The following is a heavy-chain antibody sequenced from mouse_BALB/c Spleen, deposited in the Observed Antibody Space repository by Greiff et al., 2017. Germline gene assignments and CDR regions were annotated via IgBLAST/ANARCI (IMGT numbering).Heavy chain of an antibody. V-gene: IGHV1-14*01. Sequence: VQLQESGPELVKPGASVKMSCKASGYTFTSYVMHWVKQKPGQGLEWIGYINPYNDGTKYNEKFKGKATLTSDKSSSTAYMELSSLTSEDSAVYYCARLSYYGSSYWFAYWGQGTLVTVSA. J-gene: IGHJ3*01. D-gene: IGHD1-1*01. CDR3: ARLSYYGSSYWFAY. CDR2: INPYNDGT. CDR1: GYTFTSYV.